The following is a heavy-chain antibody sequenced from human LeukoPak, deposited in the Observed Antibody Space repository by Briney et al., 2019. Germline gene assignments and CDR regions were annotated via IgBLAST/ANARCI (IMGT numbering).Heavy chain of an antibody. J-gene: IGHJ4*02. D-gene: IGHD3-22*01. V-gene: IGHV3-21*06. CDR3: LRGDSRDF. Sequence: GGSLGLSCAACGFAFSTYNMNWARQAPGKGLEWVASINSGGTTTHYAFSVKGRFTISRDNAQNVLYLQMNGLRGDDAAVYYCLRGDSRDFWGQGTLVTVSS. CDR2: INSGGTTT. CDR1: GFAFSTYN.